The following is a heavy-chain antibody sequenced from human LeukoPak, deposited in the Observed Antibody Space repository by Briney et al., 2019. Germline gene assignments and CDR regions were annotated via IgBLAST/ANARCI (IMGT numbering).Heavy chain of an antibody. Sequence: SETLSLTCSVSGGSISNYYWTWIRQTPGKELEWIGNIYYTGRTNYNPSLKSRVTMLIDTSKNQFSLKLSSVTAADTAVYYCARVRLRFYYGSGSYYSSFDYWGQGTLVTVSS. CDR2: IYYTGRT. D-gene: IGHD3-10*01. CDR3: ARVRLRFYYGSGSYYSSFDY. CDR1: GGSISNYY. J-gene: IGHJ4*02. V-gene: IGHV4-59*01.